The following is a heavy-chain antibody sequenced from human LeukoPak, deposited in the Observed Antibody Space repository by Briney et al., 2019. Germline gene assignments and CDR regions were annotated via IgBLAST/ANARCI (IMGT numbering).Heavy chain of an antibody. D-gene: IGHD5-18*01. CDR2: IRYDGSNK. J-gene: IGHJ6*03. CDR3: EKDRNVDTAMVPRWDYYMDV. V-gene: IGHV3-30*02. CDR1: GFTFSSYG. Sequence: GGSLRLSCAASGFTFSSYGMHWVRQAPGKGLEWVAFIRYDGSNKYYADSVKGRFTISRDNSKNTLFLQMNSLRAEDTAVYYCEKDRNVDTAMVPRWDYYMDVWGKGTTVTVSS.